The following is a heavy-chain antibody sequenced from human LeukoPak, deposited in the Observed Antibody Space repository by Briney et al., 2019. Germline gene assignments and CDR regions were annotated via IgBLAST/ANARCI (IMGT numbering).Heavy chain of an antibody. D-gene: IGHD1-26*01. Sequence: GGSLRLSCAASGFTFSSYGMHWVRQAPGKGLEWVAFIRYDGSNKYYADSVKGRFTISRDNSKNTLYLQMNSLRAEDTAVYYCMRSGELLGGLNAFDIWGQGTMVTVSS. V-gene: IGHV3-30*02. CDR2: IRYDGSNK. CDR3: MRSGELLGGLNAFDI. J-gene: IGHJ3*02. CDR1: GFTFSSYG.